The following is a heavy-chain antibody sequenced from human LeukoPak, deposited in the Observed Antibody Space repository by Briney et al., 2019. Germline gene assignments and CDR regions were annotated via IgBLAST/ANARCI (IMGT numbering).Heavy chain of an antibody. Sequence: SETLSLTYAVYGGSFSGYYWSWIRQPPGKGLEWIGYIYYSGSTNYNPSLKSRVTISVDTSKNQFSLKLSSVTAADTAVYYCARGGPYSSGWYYFDYWGQGTLVTVSS. J-gene: IGHJ4*02. D-gene: IGHD6-19*01. CDR2: IYYSGST. V-gene: IGHV4-34*01. CDR3: ARGGPYSSGWYYFDY. CDR1: GGSFSGYY.